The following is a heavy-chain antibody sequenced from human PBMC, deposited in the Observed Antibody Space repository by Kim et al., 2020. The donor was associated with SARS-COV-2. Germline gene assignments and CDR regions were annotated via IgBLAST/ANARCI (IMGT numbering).Heavy chain of an antibody. Sequence: GGSLRLSCAASGFTFSDAWMSWVRQAPGKGPEWVGRIKSKGSGGTIDYSAPVKGRLTISRDDSKNMVDLQMNSLKTEDTAVYYCRWLTNFYYNIAVWGRGTTLTAS. D-gene: IGHD3-22*01. CDR3: RWLTNFYYNIAV. V-gene: IGHV3-15*01. CDR2: IKSKGSGGTI. CDR1: GFTFSDAW. J-gene: IGHJ6*02.